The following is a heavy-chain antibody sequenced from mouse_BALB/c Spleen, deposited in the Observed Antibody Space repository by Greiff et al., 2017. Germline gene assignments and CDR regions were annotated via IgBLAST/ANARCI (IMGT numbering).Heavy chain of an antibody. CDR2: ISRGSSTI. J-gene: IGHJ4*01. CDR3: ARAITTATKAMDY. Sequence: EVKLVESGGGLVQPGGSRKLSCAASGFTFSSFGMHWVRQAPEKGLEWVAYISRGSSTIYYADTVKGRFTISRDNPKNTLFLQMTSLRSEDTAMYYCARAITTATKAMDYWGQGTSVTVSS. CDR1: GFTFSSFG. D-gene: IGHD1-2*01. V-gene: IGHV5-17*02.